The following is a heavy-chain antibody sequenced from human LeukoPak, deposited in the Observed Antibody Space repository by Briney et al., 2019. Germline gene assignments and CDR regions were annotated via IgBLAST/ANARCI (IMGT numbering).Heavy chain of an antibody. CDR2: INPNSGGT. CDR1: GYTFTGYY. D-gene: IGHD3-9*01. V-gene: IGHV1-2*02. Sequence: GASVKVSCKASGYTFTGYYMHWVRQAPGQGLEWMGWINPNSGGTNYAQKFQGRVTMTRDTSISTAYMELSRLRSEDTAVYYCAREDYDILTGYFTSRFDPWGQGTLVTVSS. J-gene: IGHJ5*02. CDR3: AREDYDILTGYFTSRFDP.